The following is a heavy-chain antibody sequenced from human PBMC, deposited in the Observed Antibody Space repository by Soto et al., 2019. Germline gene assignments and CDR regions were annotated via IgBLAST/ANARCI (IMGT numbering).Heavy chain of an antibody. V-gene: IGHV3-30-3*01. CDR1: GFTFSSYA. CDR2: ISYDGSNK. D-gene: IGHD3-22*01. CDR3: AREGIVRGGYYYDSRLGADYYYGMDV. Sequence: QVQLVESGGGVVQPGRSLRLSCAASGFTFSSYAMHWVRQAPGKGLEWVAVISYDGSNKYYADSVKGRFTISRDNSKNTLYLQMNSLRAEDTAVYYCAREGIVRGGYYYDSRLGADYYYGMDVWGQGTTVTVSS. J-gene: IGHJ6*02.